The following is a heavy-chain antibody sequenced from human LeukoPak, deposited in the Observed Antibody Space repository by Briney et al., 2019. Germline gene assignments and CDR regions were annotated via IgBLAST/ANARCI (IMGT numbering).Heavy chain of an antibody. CDR2: MHITGNT. CDR3: ARDDSRGYNYGHYYYYMDV. CDR1: GASISSPTYY. J-gene: IGHJ6*03. D-gene: IGHD5-18*01. V-gene: IGHV4-61*02. Sequence: SETLSLTCAVSGASISSPTYYWAWLRPPAGKALEWIGRMHITGNTNHNPSLSRLVTISLYTYKNHFSLKLNSVTAADTAVYYCARDDSRGYNYGHYYYYMDVWGKGTTVTVSS.